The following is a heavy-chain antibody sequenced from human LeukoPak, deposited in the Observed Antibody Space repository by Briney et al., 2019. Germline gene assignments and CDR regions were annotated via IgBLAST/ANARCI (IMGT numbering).Heavy chain of an antibody. CDR1: GYTFTDYY. D-gene: IGHD2/OR15-2a*01. CDR3: ARPNFLCCNKTTSLIDY. V-gene: IGHV1-2*02. Sequence: GASVKVSCKASGYTFTDYYMHWVRQAPGQGFEWMGWINPNDGDTNYAQKFQGRVTMTRDTSISTAHMEVSRLRSDDTAVYYCARPNFLCCNKTTSLIDYWGQGNLVTVS. CDR2: INPNDGDT. J-gene: IGHJ4*02.